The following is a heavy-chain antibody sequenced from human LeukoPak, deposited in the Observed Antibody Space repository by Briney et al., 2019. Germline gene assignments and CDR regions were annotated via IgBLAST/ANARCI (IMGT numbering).Heavy chain of an antibody. CDR3: AKDHGDIWEDGMDV. V-gene: IGHV3-23*01. CDR1: GFTFSSYA. D-gene: IGHD3-9*01. CDR2: ISGSDGST. J-gene: IGHJ6*02. Sequence: GGSLRLSCAASGFTFSSYAMSWVRQAPGKGLEWVSAISGSDGSTYYADSVKGRFTISRDNSKNTLYLQMNSLRAEDTAVYYCAKDHGDIWEDGMDVWGQGTTVTVSS.